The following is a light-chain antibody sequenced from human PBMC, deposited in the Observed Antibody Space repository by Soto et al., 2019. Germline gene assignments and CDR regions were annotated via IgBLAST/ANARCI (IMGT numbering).Light chain of an antibody. CDR3: QQSYSTPLCT. V-gene: IGKV1-39*01. CDR2: DAS. J-gene: IGKJ2*02. Sequence: DIQMTQSPSSLSASVGDRVTIACRASQSISNYLNWYQQKPGKAPKLLIYDASNLQSGVPSRFSGSGSGTDFTLTISSLQTEDFATYYCQQSYSTPLCTFVQGNRLEI. CDR1: QSISNY.